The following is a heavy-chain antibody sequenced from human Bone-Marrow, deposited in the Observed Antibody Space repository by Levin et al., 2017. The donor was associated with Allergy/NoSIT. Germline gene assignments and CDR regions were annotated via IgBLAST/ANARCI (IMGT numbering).Heavy chain of an antibody. V-gene: IGHV4-59*01. D-gene: IGHD2-15*01. CDR1: GVSMHTYY. J-gene: IGHJ2*01. Sequence: SQTLSLTCTVSGVSMHTYYWNWLRQTPGKGLEYIGYIFHTGDINYNPSLKGRVTISLDTSKNQFSLSLTSVTAADTAVYYCARYARILDLWGRGTLVTVSS. CDR3: ARYARILDL. CDR2: IFHTGDI.